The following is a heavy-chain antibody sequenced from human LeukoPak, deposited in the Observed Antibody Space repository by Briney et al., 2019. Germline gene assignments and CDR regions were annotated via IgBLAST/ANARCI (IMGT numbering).Heavy chain of an antibody. J-gene: IGHJ5*02. CDR3: ARVFDL. CDR2: IYTSGST. CDR1: GGSISSDSYYY. V-gene: IGHV4-61*02. Sequence: SETLSLTCTVSGGSISSDSYYYWNWIRQPAGKGLEWIGRIYTSGSTNYNPSLKSRVTISIDTSKNQFSLKLSSVTAADTAVYYCARVFDLWGQGTLVTVSS.